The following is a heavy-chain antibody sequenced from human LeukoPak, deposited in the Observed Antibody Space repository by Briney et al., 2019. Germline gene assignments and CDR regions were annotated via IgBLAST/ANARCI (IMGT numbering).Heavy chain of an antibody. Sequence: ASVKVSCKASGYTFSSYDIHWVRQAPGQGLEWMGGINPNCGSANYAQKLQGRVTITTDESTSTAYMELSRLRSEDTDVYYCAREKGFLVFDYWGQGTLVTVSS. CDR1: GYTFSSYD. CDR2: INPNCGSA. D-gene: IGHD6-13*01. V-gene: IGHV1-69*05. CDR3: AREKGFLVFDY. J-gene: IGHJ4*02.